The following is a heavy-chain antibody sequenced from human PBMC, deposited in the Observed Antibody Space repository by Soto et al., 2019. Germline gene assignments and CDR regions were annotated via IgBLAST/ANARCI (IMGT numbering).Heavy chain of an antibody. CDR1: GFTFDDYT. D-gene: IGHD2-21*02. CDR2: ISWDGGST. CDR3: AKEQCGGDCEGGYYYGMDV. J-gene: IGHJ6*02. V-gene: IGHV3-43*01. Sequence: PGGSLRLSCAASGFTFDDYTMHWVRQAPGKGLEWVSLISWDGGSTYYADSVKGRFTISRDNSKNSLYLQMNSLRTEDTALYYCAKEQCGGDCEGGYYYGMDVWGQGTTVTVSS.